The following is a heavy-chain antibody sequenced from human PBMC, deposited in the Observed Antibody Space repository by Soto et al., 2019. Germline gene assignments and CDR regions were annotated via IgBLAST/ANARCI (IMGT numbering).Heavy chain of an antibody. D-gene: IGHD2-15*01. CDR1: GFTFSSYG. CDR3: ARDEFVVVVAATLGALDY. V-gene: IGHV3-33*01. Sequence: QVQLVETGGGVVQPGRSLRLSCAASGFTFSSYGMHWVRQAPGKGLEWVAVIWYDGSNKYYADSVKGRFTISRDNSKNALYLQMNSLRAEDTVVYYCARDEFVVVVAATLGALDYWGQGTLVTVSS. J-gene: IGHJ4*02. CDR2: IWYDGSNK.